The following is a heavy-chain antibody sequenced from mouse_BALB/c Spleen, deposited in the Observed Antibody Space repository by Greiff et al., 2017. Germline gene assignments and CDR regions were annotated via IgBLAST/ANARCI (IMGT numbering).Heavy chain of an antibody. CDR1: GFNIKDTY. CDR2: IDPANGNT. CDR3: ARDGYDEGYYFDY. Sequence: VQLKQSGAELVKPGASVKLSCTASGFNIKDTYMHWVKQRPEQGLEWIGRIDPANGNTKYDPKFQGKATITADTSSNTAYLQLSSLTSEDTAVYYCARDGYDEGYYFDYWGQGTTLTVSS. J-gene: IGHJ2*01. D-gene: IGHD2-2*01. V-gene: IGHV14-3*02.